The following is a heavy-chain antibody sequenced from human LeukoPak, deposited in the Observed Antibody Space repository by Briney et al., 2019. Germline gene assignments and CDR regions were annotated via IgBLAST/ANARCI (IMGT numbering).Heavy chain of an antibody. D-gene: IGHD3-22*01. Sequence: GGSLRLPCGASGFTFSSHSMSWVRQAPGEGLEGVSAISGSGGSTNYPDSVKGRFTISRDNSKNTLYLQMNSLRAEDTAVYYCAKRGYYDSSGYYGRSAGFDYWGQGTLVTVSS. V-gene: IGHV3-23*01. CDR2: ISGSGGST. CDR1: GFTFSSHS. J-gene: IGHJ4*02. CDR3: AKRGYYDSSGYYGRSAGFDY.